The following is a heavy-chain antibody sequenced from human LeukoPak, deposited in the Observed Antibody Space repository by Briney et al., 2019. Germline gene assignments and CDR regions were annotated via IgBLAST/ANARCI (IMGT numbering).Heavy chain of an antibody. CDR3: ARNHLSEGFDP. CDR2: ISAYNGNT. V-gene: IGHV1-18*01. J-gene: IGHJ5*02. Sequence: ASVKVSCKASGYTLTIYGISWVRQAPGQGLEWMGWISAYNGNTNYAQKFQGRVTMTTDTSTSTAYMELRSLRSDDTAVYYCARNHLSEGFDPWGQGTLVTVSS. CDR1: GYTLTIYG.